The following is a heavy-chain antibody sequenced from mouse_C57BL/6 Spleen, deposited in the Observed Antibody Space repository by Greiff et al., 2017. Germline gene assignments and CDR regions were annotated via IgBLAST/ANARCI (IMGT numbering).Heavy chain of an antibody. CDR2: IWSGGST. CDR3: AREEFHWYFDV. CDR1: GFSLTSYG. V-gene: IGHV2-2*01. J-gene: IGHJ1*03. Sequence: VQLQQSGPGLVQPSQSLSITCTVSGFSLTSYGVHWVRQSPGKGLEWLGVIWSGGSTDYNAAFISRLSISKDNSKSQVFFKMNSLQADDTAIYYCAREEFHWYFDVWGTGTTVTVAS.